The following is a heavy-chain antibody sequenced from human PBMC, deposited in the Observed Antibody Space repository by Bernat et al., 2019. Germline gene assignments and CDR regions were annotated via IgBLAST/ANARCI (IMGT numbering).Heavy chain of an antibody. CDR2: MSGSGIDT. D-gene: IGHD3-22*01. CDR1: GFTFLSYA. CDR3: VKGDYYYHDSSAYLDH. Sequence: EVQLVESGGGLVQPGGSLRLSCAASGFTFLSYAMSWVRQAPGKGLEWVSAMSGSGIDTYYTDSVKGRFTISRDNSKDTLYLQMNSLRAEDTAVYFCVKGDYYYHDSSAYLDHWGQGTLVTVSS. V-gene: IGHV3-23*04. J-gene: IGHJ4*02.